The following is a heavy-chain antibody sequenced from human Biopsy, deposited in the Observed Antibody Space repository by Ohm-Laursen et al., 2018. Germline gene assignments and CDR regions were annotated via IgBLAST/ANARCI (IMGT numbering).Heavy chain of an antibody. CDR1: GGTFSRYG. Sequence: SSVKVSCKAPGGTFSRYGINWVRQAPGQGLEWLGGNIPILGTGNYAQKFQGRVTVAADTSTSTATMELRSLRSDATAVYYCATKLTGYFHHWGQGTLVTVSS. J-gene: IGHJ1*01. CDR2: NIPILGTG. V-gene: IGHV1-69*06. CDR3: ATKLTGYFHH. D-gene: IGHD3-9*01.